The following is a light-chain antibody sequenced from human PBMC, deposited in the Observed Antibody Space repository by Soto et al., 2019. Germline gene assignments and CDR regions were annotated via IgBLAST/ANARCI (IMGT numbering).Light chain of an antibody. J-gene: IGKJ1*01. V-gene: IGKV3-20*01. CDR1: QSLSSS. Sequence: EIVMTQSPATLSVSPGERATLSCRASQSLSSSLAWYQQKRGQAPRLLIYGASSRATGIPDRFSGSGSGTDFTLTISSLEPEDFAVYYCHQYGSSPSTFGQGTKVDIK. CDR2: GAS. CDR3: HQYGSSPST.